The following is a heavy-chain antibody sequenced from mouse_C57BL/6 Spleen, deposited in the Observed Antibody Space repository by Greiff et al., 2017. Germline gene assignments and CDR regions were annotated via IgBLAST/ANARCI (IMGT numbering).Heavy chain of an antibody. CDR1: GFTFTDYY. V-gene: IGHV7-3*01. D-gene: IGHD2-1*01. J-gene: IGHJ2*01. CDR3: ARSGNYRYYFDD. CDR2: IRNKANGYTT. Sequence: EVHLVESGGGLVQPGGSLSLSCAASGFTFTDYYMSWVRQPPGKALEWLGFIRNKANGYTTEYSASVKGRFTISRDNSQSILYLQMNALRAEDSATYYCARSGNYRYYFDDGGQGTTLTVSS.